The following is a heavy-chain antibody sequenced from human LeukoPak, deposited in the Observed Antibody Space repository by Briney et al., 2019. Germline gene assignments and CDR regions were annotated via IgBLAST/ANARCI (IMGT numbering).Heavy chain of an antibody. CDR1: GFTFSGYS. J-gene: IGHJ4*02. CDR3: ARGSGSGSFLIDN. D-gene: IGHD3-10*01. V-gene: IGHV3-30*04. CDR2: IRNDGSVK. Sequence: GGSLRLSCAASGFTFSGYSMHWARQAPGKGLEWVAIIRNDGSVKYYVDSAKGRFTISRDNSENTLYLQMDSLRAEDTAVYLCARGSGSGSFLIDNWGQGTLVTVSS.